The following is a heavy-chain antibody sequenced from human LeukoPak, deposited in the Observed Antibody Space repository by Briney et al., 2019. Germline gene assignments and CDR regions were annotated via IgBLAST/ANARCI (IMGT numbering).Heavy chain of an antibody. V-gene: IGHV1-8*01. CDR2: MNPNSGIT. CDR1: GYTFTGYD. D-gene: IGHD3-22*01. CDR3: ARRGGGATIPNYYDASGYFLDY. J-gene: IGHJ4*02. Sequence: ASVKVSGKASGYTFTGYDINWVRQATGQGLEWMGWMNPNSGITGYAQKFQGRVTMARNTSISTVYMELRSLRSEDTAVYYCARRGGGATIPNYYDASGYFLDYWGQGTLVTVSS.